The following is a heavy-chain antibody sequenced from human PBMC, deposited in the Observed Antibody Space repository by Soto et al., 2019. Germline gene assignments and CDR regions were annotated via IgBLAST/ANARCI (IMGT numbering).Heavy chain of an antibody. CDR1: GYTFTSYG. Sequence: QVQLVQSGAEVNKPGASVKVSCKASGYTFTSYGISWVRQAPGQVLEWMGCISAYNGNTKYAQKLQGTVSMTTDTSTCPAYIELRSLRSNDTAVYYCARDSPPVDYWGQGTLVTVSS. CDR3: ARDSPPVDY. V-gene: IGHV1-18*01. J-gene: IGHJ4*02. CDR2: ISAYNGNT.